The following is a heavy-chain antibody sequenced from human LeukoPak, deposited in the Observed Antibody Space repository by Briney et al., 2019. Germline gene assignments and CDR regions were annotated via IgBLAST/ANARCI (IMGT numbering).Heavy chain of an antibody. CDR3: ARGRGAEAGTGY. J-gene: IGHJ4*02. D-gene: IGHD6-13*01. CDR1: GGSFSGYY. CDR2: ISHSGIT. Sequence: SETLSLTCAVYGGSFSGYYWSWIRQSPGKGLEWIGEISHSGITNHNPSLKSRVTISVDTSKNQFSLNLRSVTAADTVVYYCARGRGAEAGTGYWGQGTLVTVSS. V-gene: IGHV4-34*01.